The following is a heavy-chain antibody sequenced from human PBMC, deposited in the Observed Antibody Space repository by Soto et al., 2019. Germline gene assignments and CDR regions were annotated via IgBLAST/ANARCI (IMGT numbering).Heavy chain of an antibody. Sequence: EVQLLESGGGLVQPGGSLRLSCAASGFTFGSHAMSWVRQAPGKGLEWVSVISGSGDSTYNADSVKGRFTISRDNSKNTLYLQMNSLRVEDTAIYYCAKEGCISTSCYVNWFDPWGQGTLVTVSS. V-gene: IGHV3-23*01. CDR1: GFTFGSHA. CDR3: AKEGCISTSCYVNWFDP. D-gene: IGHD2-2*01. J-gene: IGHJ5*02. CDR2: ISGSGDST.